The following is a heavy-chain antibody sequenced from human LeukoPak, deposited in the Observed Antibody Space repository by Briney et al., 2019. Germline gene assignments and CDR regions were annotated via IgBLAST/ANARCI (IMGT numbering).Heavy chain of an antibody. J-gene: IGHJ3*02. D-gene: IGHD3-22*01. CDR3: AIPAPMLVVVTASPYDAFDI. CDR2: ISSSGSTI. CDR1: WFMLRYYY. V-gene: IGHV3-11*01. Sequence: KSGGSLILSFAVWWFMLRYYYVRAIRQAPGKGLEWVSYISSSGSTIYYADSVKGRFTISRDNAKNSLYLQMNSLRAEDTAVYYGAIPAPMLVVVTASPYDAFDIWGQGTMVTVSS.